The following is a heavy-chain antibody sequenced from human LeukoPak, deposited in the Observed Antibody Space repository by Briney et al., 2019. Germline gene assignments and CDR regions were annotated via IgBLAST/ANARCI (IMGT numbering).Heavy chain of an antibody. V-gene: IGHV3-9*01. CDR3: AKDTSSSWYGSGSFDY. D-gene: IGHD6-13*01. CDR1: GFTFDDYA. CDR2: ISWNSGSI. Sequence: PGGSLRLSCAASGFTFDDYAMHWVRQAPGKGLEGVSGISWNSGSIGYADSVKGRFTISRDNAKNSLYLQMNSLRAEDTALYYCAKDTSSSWYGSGSFDYWGQGTLVTVSS. J-gene: IGHJ4*02.